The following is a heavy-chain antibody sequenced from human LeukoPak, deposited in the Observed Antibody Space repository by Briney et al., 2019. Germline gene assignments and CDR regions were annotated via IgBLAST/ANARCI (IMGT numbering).Heavy chain of an antibody. CDR2: IYYSGST. CDR1: GGSISSYY. Sequence: SETLSLTCTVSGGSISSYYWSWIRQPPGKGLEWIGYIYYSGSTNYNPSPKSRVTISVDTSKNQFSLKLSSVTAADTAVYYCARSRDGYNLSFDPWGQGTLVTVSS. D-gene: IGHD5-24*01. J-gene: IGHJ5*02. CDR3: ARSRDGYNLSFDP. V-gene: IGHV4-59*01.